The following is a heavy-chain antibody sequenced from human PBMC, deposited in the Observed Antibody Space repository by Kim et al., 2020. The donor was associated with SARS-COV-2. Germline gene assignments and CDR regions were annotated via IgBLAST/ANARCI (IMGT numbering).Heavy chain of an antibody. CDR2: IKQDGSVQ. V-gene: IGHV3-7*04. Sequence: GGSLRLSCVASGFTLSSHWMSWVRQAPGKGLEWVANIKQDGSVQNYVDSVRGRFTISRDNTKNSLYLQMNSLRAEDTAVYYCARGARSKFDALDIWGQGTMVTVSS. J-gene: IGHJ3*02. D-gene: IGHD4-4*01. CDR1: GFTLSSHW. CDR3: ARGARSKFDALDI.